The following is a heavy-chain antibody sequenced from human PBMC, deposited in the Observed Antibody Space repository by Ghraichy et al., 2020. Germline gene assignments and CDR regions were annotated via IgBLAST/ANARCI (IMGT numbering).Heavy chain of an antibody. CDR1: GGSISSYY. J-gene: IGHJ4*02. CDR2: IYYSGST. Sequence: LSLTCTVSGGSISSYYWSWIRQPPGKGLEWIGNIYYSGSTNYNPSLQSRVTISVDTSKNQFSLKLSSVTAADTAVYYCSRHGPHYYDNSPYFDYWGLGTLVTVSS. D-gene: IGHD3-22*01. V-gene: IGHV4-59*08. CDR3: SRHGPHYYDNSPYFDY.